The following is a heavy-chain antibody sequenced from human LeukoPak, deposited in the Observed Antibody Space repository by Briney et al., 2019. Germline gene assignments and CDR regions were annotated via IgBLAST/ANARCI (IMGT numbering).Heavy chain of an antibody. V-gene: IGHV3-33*06. Sequence: GGSLRLSCAASGFTFSSYGMHWVRQAPGKGLEWVAVIWYDGSNKYYADSVKGRFTFSRDNSMNTLYLQMNSLRAEDTAVYYCAKDLIAAAGTGDYFGYWGQGTLVTVSS. J-gene: IGHJ4*02. CDR1: GFTFSSYG. CDR2: IWYDGSNK. D-gene: IGHD6-13*01. CDR3: AKDLIAAAGTGDYFGY.